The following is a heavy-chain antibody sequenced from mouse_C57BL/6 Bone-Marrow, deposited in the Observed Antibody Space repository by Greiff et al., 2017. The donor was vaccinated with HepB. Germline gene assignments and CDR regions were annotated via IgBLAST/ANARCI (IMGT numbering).Heavy chain of an antibody. J-gene: IGHJ4*01. Sequence: VQLVESGAELVRPGSSVKLSCKASGYTFTSYWMHWVKQRPIQGLEWIGNIDPSDSETHYNQKFKDKATLTVDKSSSTAYMQLSSLTSEDSAVYYCAKSTMVTTGGTYYAMDYWGQGTSVTVSS. D-gene: IGHD2-2*01. V-gene: IGHV1-52*01. CDR3: AKSTMVTTGGTYYAMDY. CDR2: IDPSDSET. CDR1: GYTFTSYW.